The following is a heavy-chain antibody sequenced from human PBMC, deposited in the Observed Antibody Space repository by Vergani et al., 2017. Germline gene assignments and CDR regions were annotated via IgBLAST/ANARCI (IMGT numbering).Heavy chain of an antibody. D-gene: IGHD3-22*01. V-gene: IGHV4-34*01. CDR2: INHSGST. Sequence: QVQLQQWGAGLLKPSETLSLTCAVYGGSFSGYYWSWIRQPPGKGLEWIGEINHSGSTNYNPSLKSRVTISVDRSKNQFSLKLSSVTAADTAVYYCARLSGYYAMTLDYWGQGTLVTVSS. J-gene: IGHJ4*02. CDR3: ARLSGYYAMTLDY. CDR1: GGSFSGYY.